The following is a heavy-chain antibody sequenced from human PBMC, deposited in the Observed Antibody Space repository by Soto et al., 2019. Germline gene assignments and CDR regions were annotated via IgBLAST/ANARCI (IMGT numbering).Heavy chain of an antibody. D-gene: IGHD3-22*01. V-gene: IGHV4-31*03. CDR2: IYYSGST. Sequence: SETLSLTCTVSGGSISSGGYYWSWIRQHPGKGLEWIGYIYYSGSTYYNPSLKSRVTISVDTSKNQFSLKLSSVTAADTAVYYCARMSSGYHNWFDPWGQGTLVTVSS. CDR1: GGSISSGGYY. CDR3: ARMSSGYHNWFDP. J-gene: IGHJ5*02.